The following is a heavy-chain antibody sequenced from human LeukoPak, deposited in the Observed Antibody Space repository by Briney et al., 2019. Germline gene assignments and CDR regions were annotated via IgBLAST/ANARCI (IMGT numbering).Heavy chain of an antibody. CDR1: GFTFSSYS. CDR2: ISSSSSTI. V-gene: IGHV3-48*02. Sequence: GGSLRLSCAASGFTFSSYSMNWVRQAPGKGLEWVSYISSSSSTIYYADSVKGRFTISRDNAKNLLYLQMNSLRDEDTAVYYCAREQTAMVDHWGQGTLVTVSS. D-gene: IGHD5-18*01. CDR3: AREQTAMVDH. J-gene: IGHJ4*02.